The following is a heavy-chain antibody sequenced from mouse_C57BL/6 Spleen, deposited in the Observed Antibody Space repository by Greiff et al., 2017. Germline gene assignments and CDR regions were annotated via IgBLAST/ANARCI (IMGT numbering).Heavy chain of an antibody. CDR1: GYAFSSSW. V-gene: IGHV1-82*01. Sequence: VKLQESGPELVKPGASVKISCKASGYAFSSSWMNWVKQRPGKGLEWIGRIYPGDGDTNYNGKFKGKATLTADKSSSTAYMQLSSLTSEDSAVYFCARTLDDGYDVPFAYWGQGTLVTVSA. CDR2: IYPGDGDT. J-gene: IGHJ3*01. CDR3: ARTLDDGYDVPFAY. D-gene: IGHD2-2*01.